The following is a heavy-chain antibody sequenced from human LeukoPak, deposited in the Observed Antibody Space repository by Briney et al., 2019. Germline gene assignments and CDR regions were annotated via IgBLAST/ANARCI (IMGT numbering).Heavy chain of an antibody. J-gene: IGHJ5*01. CDR2: ISSGSDYI. V-gene: IGHV3-21*01. CDR1: GFTFSLYI. D-gene: IGHD2-15*01. CDR3: ARGGRRFDS. Sequence: GGSLRLTCAASGFTFSLYIMNWVRQAPGKGLEWVSSISSGSDYIFYGDSLKGRFSISRDYAKNSLYLQMNSLRAEDTAVYYCARGGRRFDSWGQGTLVSVSS.